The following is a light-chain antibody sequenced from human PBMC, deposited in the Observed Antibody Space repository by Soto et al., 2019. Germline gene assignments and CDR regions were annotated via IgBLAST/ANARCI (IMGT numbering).Light chain of an antibody. Sequence: DIQMTQSPSTLSASVGDRVTITCRASQTISTLLAWYQQRPGKAPNLLIYKASSLESGVPSRFSGSGSGTEFTLTISSLQPDDFATYFGQQYSTYPWTFGRGTKVEVK. CDR1: QTISTL. J-gene: IGKJ1*01. V-gene: IGKV1-5*03. CDR2: KAS. CDR3: QQYSTYPWT.